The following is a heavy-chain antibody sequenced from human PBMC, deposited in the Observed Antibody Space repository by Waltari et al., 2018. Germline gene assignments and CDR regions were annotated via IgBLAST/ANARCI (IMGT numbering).Heavy chain of an antibody. D-gene: IGHD2-8*02. Sequence: QVQLVQSGPEVREPGASVTVSCKASGHTFTSYDINWVRQAPGEGLEWIGWMNPNNGDTAFAQKFQGRVTLARNTSISTAYMELSSLTSDDTAMYYCATGPVAWWAFDVWGQGTMVAVSS. CDR3: ATGPVAWWAFDV. CDR2: MNPNNGDT. V-gene: IGHV1-8*01. CDR1: GHTFTSYD. J-gene: IGHJ3*01.